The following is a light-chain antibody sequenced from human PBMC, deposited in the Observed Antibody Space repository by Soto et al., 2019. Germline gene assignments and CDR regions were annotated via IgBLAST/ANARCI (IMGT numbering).Light chain of an antibody. CDR1: ESISRH. V-gene: IGKV1-39*01. J-gene: IGKJ5*01. Sequence: DIQMTQSPSSLSASVGDRVTITCRASESISRHLNWYQQKPGKAPNLLIYAASTLQNGVPSRFTRSGSGTDFTLTISSLQPEDFETYYCQQSYSTLALSFGQGTRLEIK. CDR3: QQSYSTLALS. CDR2: AAS.